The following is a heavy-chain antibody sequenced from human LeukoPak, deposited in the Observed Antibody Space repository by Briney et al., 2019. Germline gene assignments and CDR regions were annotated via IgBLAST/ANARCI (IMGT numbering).Heavy chain of an antibody. CDR3: ARDGVLPWFGELSPPDAFDI. D-gene: IGHD3-10*01. Sequence: SETLSLTCTVSGGSISNYYWSWIRQPAGKGLEWIGHIYSSESTNYNPSLKSRVTMSVDTSKNQFSLKLSSVTAADTAVYYCARDGVLPWFGELSPPDAFDIWGQGTMVTVSS. V-gene: IGHV4-4*07. CDR1: GGSISNYY. J-gene: IGHJ3*02. CDR2: IYSSEST.